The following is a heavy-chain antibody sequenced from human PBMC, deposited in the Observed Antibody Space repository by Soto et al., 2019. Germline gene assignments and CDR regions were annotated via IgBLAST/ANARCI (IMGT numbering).Heavy chain of an antibody. J-gene: IGHJ6*04. V-gene: IGHV4-34*01. D-gene: IGHD6-13*01. CDR2: INHSGST. CDR1: GGSFSGYY. CDR3: ARGPRVVAAAGRGLAV. Sequence: PSETLSLTCAVYGGSFSGYYWSWIRQPPGKGLEWIGEINHSGSTNYNPSLKSRVTISVDTSKNQFSLKLSSVTAADTAVYYCARGPRVVAAAGRGLAVGGKGTTVTVSS.